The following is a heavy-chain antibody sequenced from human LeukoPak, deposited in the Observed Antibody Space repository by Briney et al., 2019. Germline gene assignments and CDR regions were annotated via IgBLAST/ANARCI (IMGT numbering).Heavy chain of an antibody. Sequence: GESLKISCKGSGYSFTSYWIGWVRQMPGKGLEWMGIIYPGDSDTRCSPSFQGQVTISADKSISTAYLQWSSLKASDTAMYYCARLGGEGAANYYYYYMDVWGKGTTVTVSS. CDR3: ARLGGEGAANYYYYYMDV. CDR2: IYPGDSDT. CDR1: GYSFTSYW. D-gene: IGHD3-10*01. V-gene: IGHV5-51*01. J-gene: IGHJ6*03.